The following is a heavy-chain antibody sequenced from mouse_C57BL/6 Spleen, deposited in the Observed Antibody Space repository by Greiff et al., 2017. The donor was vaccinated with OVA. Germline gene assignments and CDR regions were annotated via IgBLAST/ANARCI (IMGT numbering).Heavy chain of an antibody. J-gene: IGHJ1*03. D-gene: IGHD1-1*01. Sequence: QVQLQQPGAELVRPGSSVKLSCKASGYTFTSYWMHWVKQRPIQGLEWIGNIDPSDSETPYNQKFKDKATLTVDKSSSTAYMQLSSLTSEDAAVYYCARGTTVGRPYFDVWGTGTTVTVSS. CDR1: GYTFTSYW. V-gene: IGHV1-52*01. CDR3: ARGTTVGRPYFDV. CDR2: IDPSDSET.